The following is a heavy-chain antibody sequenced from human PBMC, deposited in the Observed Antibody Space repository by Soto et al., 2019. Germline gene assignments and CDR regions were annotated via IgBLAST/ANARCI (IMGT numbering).Heavy chain of an antibody. CDR2: IPYSGNT. CDR3: ACLRGKRGSPMAY. J-gene: IGHJ4*02. Sequence: SETLSLTCIISGDSTSNYYWSWIRQSPGKGLEWIGYIPYSGNTNYNPSLKSRVTISVDTSKDQLSLKVTSVTAADTAMYYCACLRGKRGSPMAYWGQGTQVTVSS. CDR1: GDSTSNYY. D-gene: IGHD2-15*01. V-gene: IGHV4-59*01.